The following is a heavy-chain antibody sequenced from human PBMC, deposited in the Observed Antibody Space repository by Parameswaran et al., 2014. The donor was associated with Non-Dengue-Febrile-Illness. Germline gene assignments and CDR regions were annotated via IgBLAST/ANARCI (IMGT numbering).Heavy chain of an antibody. CDR1: GFTFSNAW. CDR2: IKSKTDGGTT. CDR3: TTDPHYYYYYGMDV. J-gene: IGHJ6*02. V-gene: IGHV3-15*01. Sequence: GSLRLSCAASGFTFSNAWMSWVRQAPGKGLEWVGRIKSKTDGGTTDYAAPVKGRFTISRDDSKNTLYLQMNSLKTEDTAVYYCTTDPHYYYYYGMDVWGQGTTVTVSS.